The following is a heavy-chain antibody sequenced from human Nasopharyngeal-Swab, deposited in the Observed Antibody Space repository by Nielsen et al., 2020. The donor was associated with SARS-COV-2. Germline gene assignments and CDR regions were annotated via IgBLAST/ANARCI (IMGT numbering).Heavy chain of an antibody. J-gene: IGHJ6*03. CDR1: GDSVSSSSAA. CDR3: ARARGAYGDYYYYYTDV. V-gene: IGHV6-1*01. CDR2: TYYRSKWYN. Sequence: SETLSLTCAISGDSVSSSSAAWNWIRPSPSSGLEWLGRTYYRSKWYNDYAVSVKSRITINPDTSKNQFSLHLNSVTPEDTAVYYCARARGAYGDYYYYYTDVWGKGTTVTVSS. D-gene: IGHD4-17*01.